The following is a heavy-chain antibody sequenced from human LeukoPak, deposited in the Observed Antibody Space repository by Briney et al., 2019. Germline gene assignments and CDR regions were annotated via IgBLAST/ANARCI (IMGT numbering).Heavy chain of an antibody. CDR2: IYYAGST. CDR1: GGSISSYY. CDR3: ARSDYSGSGTYTEFDAFDI. J-gene: IGHJ3*02. Sequence: PSETMSLTCTVSGGSISSYYWSWIRQPPGKGLEWIGYIYYAGSTSYNPSLKSRVTISMDTSKNQFSLKLSSVTAADSAVYYCARSDYSGSGTYTEFDAFDIWGQGPMVTVSS. V-gene: IGHV4-59*01. D-gene: IGHD3-10*01.